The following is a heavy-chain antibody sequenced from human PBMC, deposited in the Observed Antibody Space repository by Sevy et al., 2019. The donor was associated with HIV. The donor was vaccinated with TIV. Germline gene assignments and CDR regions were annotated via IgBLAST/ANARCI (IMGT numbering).Heavy chain of an antibody. Sequence: GGSLRLSCAASGFTFSGYAMHWVRQAPGNGLEWVGLVSYDGNTEYYADSVKGRFTISRDNSKNTLYLQMNSLRAEDTAVYYCATTYYDFWSGYFHFDYWGQGTVVTVSS. CDR3: ATTYYDFWSGYFHFDY. CDR2: VSYDGNTE. D-gene: IGHD3-3*01. CDR1: GFTFSGYA. V-gene: IGHV3-30*04. J-gene: IGHJ4*02.